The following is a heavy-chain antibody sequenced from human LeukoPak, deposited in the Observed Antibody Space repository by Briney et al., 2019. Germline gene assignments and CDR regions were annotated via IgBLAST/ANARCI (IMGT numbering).Heavy chain of an antibody. CDR1: GFTFSSYW. Sequence: SGGSLRLSCAASGFTFSSYWMHWVRQAPGKGLVWVSRINSDGSSTSCADSVKGRFTISRDNAKNTLYLQMNSLRAEDTAVYYCARGGSYSLYYYYMDVWGKGTTVTVSS. V-gene: IGHV3-74*01. D-gene: IGHD1-26*01. CDR3: ARGGSYSLYYYYMDV. CDR2: INSDGSST. J-gene: IGHJ6*03.